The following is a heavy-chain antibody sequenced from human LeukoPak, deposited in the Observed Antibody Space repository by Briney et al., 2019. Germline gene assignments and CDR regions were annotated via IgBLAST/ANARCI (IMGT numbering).Heavy chain of an antibody. V-gene: IGHV3-30*18. D-gene: IGHD3-10*01. CDR3: AKEEAWGVNAFDS. CDR1: RFTTGFTFSDYG. Sequence: GGSLRLSCAGSRFTTGFTFSDYGTHWVRQAPGKGLEWVAVIGNDGRAKYYADSVRGRFTISRDNIENTVFLQMNSLSSDDTAVYFCAKEEAWGVNAFDSWGQGTLVTVSS. J-gene: IGHJ4*02. CDR2: IGNDGRAK.